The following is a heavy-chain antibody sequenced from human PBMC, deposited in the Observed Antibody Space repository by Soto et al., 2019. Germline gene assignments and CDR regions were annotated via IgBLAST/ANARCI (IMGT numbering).Heavy chain of an antibody. CDR2: IRYSGNT. V-gene: IGHV4-31*03. Sequence: QVQLQESGPGLVKPAQTLSLTCTVSGASINDGAYYWNWVRQHPEKGLEWIGYIRYSGNTYYNPSLKSRVIISLDTCKNQFSLMPSSVTAADPAMYYCARSNYGDYGAQPDHWGQGSPVTVSS. CDR3: ARSNYGDYGAQPDH. D-gene: IGHD4-17*01. J-gene: IGHJ4*02. CDR1: GASINDGAYY.